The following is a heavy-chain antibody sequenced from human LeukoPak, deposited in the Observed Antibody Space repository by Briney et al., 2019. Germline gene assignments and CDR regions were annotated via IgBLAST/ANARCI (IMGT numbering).Heavy chain of an antibody. D-gene: IGHD6-6*01. CDR2: IYYSGST. J-gene: IGHJ3*02. CDR3: ASCTAAPDCYAFDI. V-gene: IGHV4-61*08. Sequence: SQTLSLTCTVSGGSISSGGYYWSWIRQPPGKGLEWIGYIYYSGSTNYNPSLKSRVTISVDTSKNQFSLKLSSVTAADTAVYYCASCTAAPDCYAFDIWGQGTMVTVSS. CDR1: GGSISSGGYY.